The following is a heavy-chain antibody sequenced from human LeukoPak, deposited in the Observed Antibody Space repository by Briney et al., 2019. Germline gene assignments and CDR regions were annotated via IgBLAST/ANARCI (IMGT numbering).Heavy chain of an antibody. J-gene: IGHJ5*02. CDR3: ARPSWYKGNWFDP. CDR2: IYYSGST. D-gene: IGHD1-1*01. V-gene: IGHV4-39*01. Sequence: SETLSLTCTVSGGSISSSSYYWGWIRQPPGKGLEWIGSIYYSGSTYYNPSLKSRVTISVDTSKNQFSLKLSSVTAADTAVYYCARPSWYKGNWFDPWGQGTLVTVSS. CDR1: GGSISSSSYY.